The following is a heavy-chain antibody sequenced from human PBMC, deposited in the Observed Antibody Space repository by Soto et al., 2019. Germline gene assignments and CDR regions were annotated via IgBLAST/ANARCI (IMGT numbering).Heavy chain of an antibody. CDR2: IWYDGSNK. V-gene: IGHV3-33*01. CDR1: GFTPSSYG. CDR3: ARDPAIHAFDI. J-gene: IGHJ3*02. D-gene: IGHD2-2*01. Sequence: GGSLRLSCAASGFTPSSYGMHWVRQAPGKGLEWVAVIWYDGSNKYYADSVKGRFTISRDNSKNTLYLQMNSLRAEDTAVYYCARDPAIHAFDIWGQGTMVTVSS.